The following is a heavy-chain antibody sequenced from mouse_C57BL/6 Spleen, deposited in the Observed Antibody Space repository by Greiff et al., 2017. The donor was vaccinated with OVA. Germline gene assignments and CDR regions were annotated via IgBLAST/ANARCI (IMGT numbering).Heavy chain of an antibody. CDR3: ARGGYGSSYDYFDY. CDR2: LNPNYGTT. V-gene: IGHV1-39*01. D-gene: IGHD1-1*01. CDR1: GYSFTDYN. J-gene: IGHJ2*01. Sequence: VQLQQSGPELVKPGASVKISCKASGYSFTDYNMNWVKQSNGKSLEWIGVLNPNYGTTSYNQKFKGKATLTVDQSSSTAYMQLNSLTSEDSAVYYCARGGYGSSYDYFDYWGQGTTLTVSS.